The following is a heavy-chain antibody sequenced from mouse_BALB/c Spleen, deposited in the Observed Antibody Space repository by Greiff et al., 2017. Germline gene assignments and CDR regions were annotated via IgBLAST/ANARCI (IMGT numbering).Heavy chain of an antibody. D-gene: IGHD2-14*01. CDR3: ARKGYRDDWYFDV. J-gene: IGHJ1*01. CDR1: GYTFTDYA. V-gene: IGHV1S137*01. CDR2: ISTYYGDA. Sequence: VQLQQSGAELVRPGVSVKISCKGSGYTFTDYAMHWVKQSHAKSLEWIGVISTYYGDASYNQKFKGKATMTVDKSSSTAYMELARLTSEDSAIYYCARKGYRDDWYFDVWGAGTTVTVSS.